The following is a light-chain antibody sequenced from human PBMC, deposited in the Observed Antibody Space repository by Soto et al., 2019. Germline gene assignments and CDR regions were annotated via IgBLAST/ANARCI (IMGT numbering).Light chain of an antibody. CDR1: QSVSTNY. Sequence: IVLTQSPGTLSLSPGERATLSCRASQSVSTNYLAWYQHRPGQAPRLLVYGASYRATGIPDRFSGSGSGTDLTLTITRLEPEDFAVYYCQQYAGSPGTFGQGTKVEIK. J-gene: IGKJ1*01. CDR2: GAS. V-gene: IGKV3-20*01. CDR3: QQYAGSPGT.